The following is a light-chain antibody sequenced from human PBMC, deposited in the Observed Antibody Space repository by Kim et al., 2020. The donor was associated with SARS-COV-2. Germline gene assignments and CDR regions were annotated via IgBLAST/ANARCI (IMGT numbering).Light chain of an antibody. J-gene: IGKJ4*01. Sequence: GDRVTLNCRASKDISNYLAWYQQKPGKVPQLLIYGASTLQSGVPSRFSGSGSGTEFTLTINSLQPEDVASYYCQKYDSAPLTFGGWTKV. CDR3: QKYDSAPLT. CDR1: KDISNY. CDR2: GAS. V-gene: IGKV1-27*01.